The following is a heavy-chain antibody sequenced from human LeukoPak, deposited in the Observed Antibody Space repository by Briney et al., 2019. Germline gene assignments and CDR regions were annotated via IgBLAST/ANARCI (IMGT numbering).Heavy chain of an antibody. CDR1: GGSISSGGYY. CDR2: IYYSGST. V-gene: IGHV4-31*03. D-gene: IGHD6-19*01. J-gene: IGHJ4*02. Sequence: SETLSLTCTVSGGSISSGGYYWSWIRQHPGKGLEWIGYIYYSGSTYYNPSLKSRVTISVDTSKNQFSLKLSSVTAADTAMYYCASNSVAGKVLVFDYWGQGTLITVSS. CDR3: ASNSVAGKVLVFDY.